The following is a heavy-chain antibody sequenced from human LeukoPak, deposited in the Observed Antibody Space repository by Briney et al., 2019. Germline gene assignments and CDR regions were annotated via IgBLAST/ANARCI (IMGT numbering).Heavy chain of an antibody. J-gene: IGHJ4*02. CDR2: IKQDGSEK. V-gene: IGHV3-7*03. D-gene: IGHD2-2*01. CDR3: ATMQVCSSTSCYVDY. Sequence: GGSLRLSCAASGFTFSSYWMSWVRQAPGKGLEWVANIKQDGSEKYYVDSVKGRFTISRDNAKNSLYLQMNSLRAEDTAVYYCATMQVCSSTSCYVDYWGQGTLVTVSS. CDR1: GFTFSSYW.